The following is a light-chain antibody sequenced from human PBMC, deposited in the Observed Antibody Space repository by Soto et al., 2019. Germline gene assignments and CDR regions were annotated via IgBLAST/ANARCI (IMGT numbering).Light chain of an antibody. CDR2: EGS. Sequence: QSALTQPASVSGSPGQSITISCTGTSSDIGSYNLVSWYQQHPGKAPKLMIYEGSKRPSGVSNRFSGSKSGNTASLTISGLQAEDEADYYCCSYAGSSTYYVSGTG. J-gene: IGLJ1*01. V-gene: IGLV2-23*01. CDR1: SSDIGSYNL. CDR3: CSYAGSSTYYV.